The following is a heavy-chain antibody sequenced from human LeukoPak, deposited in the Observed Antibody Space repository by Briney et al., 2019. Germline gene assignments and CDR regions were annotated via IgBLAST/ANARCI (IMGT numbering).Heavy chain of an antibody. Sequence: ASVKVSCKASGYTFTGYYMHWVRQAPGQGLEWMGRINPNSGGTNYAQKLQGRVTMTRDTSISTAYMELSRLRSDDTAVYYCARDPRYSGYESPFDYWGQGTLVTVSS. CDR3: ARDPRYSGYESPFDY. J-gene: IGHJ4*02. V-gene: IGHV1-2*06. CDR1: GYTFTGYY. D-gene: IGHD5-12*01. CDR2: INPNSGGT.